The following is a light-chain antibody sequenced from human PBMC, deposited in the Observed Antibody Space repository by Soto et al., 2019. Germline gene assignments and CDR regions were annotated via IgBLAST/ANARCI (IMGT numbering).Light chain of an antibody. CDR3: QQYGTSPLT. CDR1: QSVGSSY. J-gene: IGKJ5*01. V-gene: IGKV3-20*01. CDR2: GGS. Sequence: EIVLTQSPGTLSLSPGERATVSCRASQSVGSSYLAWYQHKPGQAPRLLIHGGSSRATGVPDRFSGSGSGTDFTLTISRLEPEDFSVYYCQQYGTSPLTFGQGTRLDIE.